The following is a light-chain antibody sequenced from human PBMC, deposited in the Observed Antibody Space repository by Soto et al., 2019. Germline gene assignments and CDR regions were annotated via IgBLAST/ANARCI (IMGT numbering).Light chain of an antibody. CDR2: DVS. Sequence: QSVLTQPRSVSGSPGQSVTISCTGTSSDVGEYNYVSWYQQHPGKAPKVMIYDVSKRPSGVPDRFSGSKSGNTASLTISGLQAEDEADYYCSSFAGTYTLLFGGGTQLTVL. CDR3: SSFAGTYTLL. CDR1: SSDVGEYNY. J-gene: IGLJ3*02. V-gene: IGLV2-11*01.